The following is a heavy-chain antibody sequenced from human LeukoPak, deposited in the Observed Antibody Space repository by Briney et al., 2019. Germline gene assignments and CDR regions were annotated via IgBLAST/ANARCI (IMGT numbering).Heavy chain of an antibody. V-gene: IGHV3-64*01. CDR2: ISSNGGST. J-gene: IGHJ4*02. Sequence: GGSLRLSCAASGFTFSSYAMHWVRQAPGKGLEYVSAISSNGGSTYYANSVKGRFTISRDNSKNTLYLQMNSLRAEDTAVYYCAKRNCSGGTCYPIDYWGQGTLVTVSS. D-gene: IGHD2-15*01. CDR3: AKRNCSGGTCYPIDY. CDR1: GFTFSSYA.